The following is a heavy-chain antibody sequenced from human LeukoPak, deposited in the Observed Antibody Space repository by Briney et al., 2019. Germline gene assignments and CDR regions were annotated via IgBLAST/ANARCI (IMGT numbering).Heavy chain of an antibody. Sequence: PSETLSVTCTVSGGSISSYYWSWIRQPAGKGLEWIGRIYTSGSTNYNPSLKSRVTMSVDTSKNQFSLKLSSVTAADTAVYYCARVSVAGPRGYFDYWGQGTLVTVSS. V-gene: IGHV4-4*07. CDR2: IYTSGST. D-gene: IGHD6-19*01. CDR1: GGSISSYY. J-gene: IGHJ4*02. CDR3: ARVSVAGPRGYFDY.